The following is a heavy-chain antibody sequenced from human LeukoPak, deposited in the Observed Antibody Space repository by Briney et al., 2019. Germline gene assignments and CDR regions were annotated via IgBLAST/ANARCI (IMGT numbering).Heavy chain of an antibody. CDR2: INHSGST. CDR3: ARGRITMVRGPMDV. D-gene: IGHD3-10*01. Sequence: PSETLSLTCAVYGGSFSGYYWSWIRQPPGKGLEWIGEINHSGSTNYNPSLKSRVTISVDTSKNQFSLKLSSVTAADTAVYYCARGRITMVRGPMDVWGKGTTVTVSS. J-gene: IGHJ6*03. CDR1: GGSFSGYY. V-gene: IGHV4-34*01.